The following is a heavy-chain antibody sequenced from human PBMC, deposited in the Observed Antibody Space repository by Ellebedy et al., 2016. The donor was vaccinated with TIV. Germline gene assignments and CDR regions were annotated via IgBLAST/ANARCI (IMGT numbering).Heavy chain of an antibody. J-gene: IGHJ6*02. V-gene: IGHV1-69*06. CDR2: A. D-gene: IGHD6-19*01. CDR3: ATDIAGAVAAYYYHGMDV. Sequence: ANYAQKFQGRVTITADKSTSTAYMELSSLRSEDTAVYYCATDIAGAVAAYYYHGMDVWGQGTTVTVSS.